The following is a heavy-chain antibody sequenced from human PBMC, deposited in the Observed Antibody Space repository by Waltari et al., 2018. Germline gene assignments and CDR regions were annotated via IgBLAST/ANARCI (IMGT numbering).Heavy chain of an antibody. Sequence: EVQVVESGGGLVQPGGSLKLSCATSAFSFSGSSLHWVRQTSGKGLEWVGRIRREPYNYATAYSASVKGRFTISRDDSKNTAFLQMNSLMTEDTAVYYCSGGEVTGTDFWGQGTLVTVSS. V-gene: IGHV3-73*01. CDR3: SGGEVTGTDF. D-gene: IGHD6-19*01. CDR1: AFSFSGSS. CDR2: IRREPYNYAT. J-gene: IGHJ4*02.